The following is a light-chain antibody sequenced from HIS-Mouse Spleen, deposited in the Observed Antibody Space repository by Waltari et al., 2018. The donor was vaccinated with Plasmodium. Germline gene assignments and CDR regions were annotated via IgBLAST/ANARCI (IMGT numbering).Light chain of an antibody. CDR2: DAS. CDR3: QQRSNWPIT. V-gene: IGKV3-11*01. J-gene: IGKJ5*01. CDR1: QSVSSY. Sequence: ELVFTQSPATLSLSPGERATLSCRASQSVSSYLAWDQQKPGQAPRLLIYDASNRATGIPARFSGSGSGTDFTLTISSLEPEDFAVYYCQQRSNWPITFGQGTRLEIK.